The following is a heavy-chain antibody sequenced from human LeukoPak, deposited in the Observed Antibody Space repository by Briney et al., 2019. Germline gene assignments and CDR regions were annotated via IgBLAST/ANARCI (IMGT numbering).Heavy chain of an antibody. V-gene: IGHV3-30*04. Sequence: PGRSLRLSCAASEFTFSSYAMHWVRQAPGKGLEWVAFMSYDGSDKYYTDSVKGRFTISRDNSRNTLYLQMNSLRAADTATYYCAKDRELPESSTWGLIDNWGQGTLVTVSS. CDR2: MSYDGSDK. CDR1: EFTFSSYA. D-gene: IGHD1-7*01. J-gene: IGHJ4*02. CDR3: AKDRELPESSTWGLIDN.